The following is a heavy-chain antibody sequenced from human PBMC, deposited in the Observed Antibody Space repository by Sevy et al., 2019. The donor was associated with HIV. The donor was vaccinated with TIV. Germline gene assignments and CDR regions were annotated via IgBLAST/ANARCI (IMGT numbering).Heavy chain of an antibody. CDR3: AERTNDVYYYGMDV. CDR1: GDSVSSYRAS. Sequence: SQTLPLTCAISGDSVSSYRASWNWIRQSPSRGLERLGRTYYRSKWFNDYATSVKSRITINADTSKNQFSLQLNSVTPEDTAVYYCAERTNDVYYYGMDVWAQGTTVTVSS. J-gene: IGHJ6*02. V-gene: IGHV6-1*01. CDR2: TYYRSKWFN.